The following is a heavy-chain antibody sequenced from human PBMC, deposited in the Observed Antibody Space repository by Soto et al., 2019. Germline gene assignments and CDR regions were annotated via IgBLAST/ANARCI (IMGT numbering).Heavy chain of an antibody. J-gene: IGHJ6*02. Sequence: PSQTLSLTCAISGDSVSSNSAAWNWIRQSPSRGLEWLGRTYYRSKWYNDYAVSVKSRITINPDTSKNQFSLQLNSVTPEDTAVYYCARGNGPAAMYGDYYYYGLDVWGQGTTVTVSS. CDR3: ARGNGPAAMYGDYYYYGLDV. V-gene: IGHV6-1*01. CDR2: TYYRSKWYN. D-gene: IGHD2-2*01. CDR1: GDSVSSNSAA.